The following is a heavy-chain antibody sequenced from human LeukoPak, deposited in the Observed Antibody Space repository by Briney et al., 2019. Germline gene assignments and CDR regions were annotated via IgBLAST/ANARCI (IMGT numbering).Heavy chain of an antibody. J-gene: IGHJ4*01. CDR2: ISFDGTTK. CDR1: GFSFTSFS. Sequence: GGSLRLSCAASGFSFTSFSIHWVRQTPDKGLEWLAVISFDGTTKYYADSVKGRFTISRDNSKNTVFLQMNSLRFEDTALYFCARRWDSSGPIDYWGQGTLVSVSS. V-gene: IGHV3-30*04. D-gene: IGHD3-22*01. CDR3: ARRWDSSGPIDY.